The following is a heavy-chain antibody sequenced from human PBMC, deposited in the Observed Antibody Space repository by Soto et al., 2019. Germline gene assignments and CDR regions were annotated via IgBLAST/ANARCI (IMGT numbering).Heavy chain of an antibody. CDR2: ISYDGSDK. Sequence: GGSLRLSCAASGFTFSTYSMNWVRQAPGKGLEWVALISYDGSDKDYADSVKGRFTISRDNSRNTLFLQMNSLRAEDTAVYYCARDYYKYYDSSGYYRSPAYWGQGTLVTVSS. V-gene: IGHV3-30*03. CDR1: GFTFSTYS. CDR3: ARDYYKYYDSSGYYRSPAY. J-gene: IGHJ4*02. D-gene: IGHD3-22*01.